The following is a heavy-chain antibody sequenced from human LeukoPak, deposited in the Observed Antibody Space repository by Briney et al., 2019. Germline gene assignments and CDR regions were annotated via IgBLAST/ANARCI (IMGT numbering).Heavy chain of an antibody. V-gene: IGHV1-69*04. CDR3: ARDHSSGASDY. J-gene: IGHJ4*02. D-gene: IGHD6-19*01. CDR1: GGTFSSYA. CDR2: IIPILGIA. Sequence: ASVTVSCKASGGTFSSYAISWVRQAPGQGLEWMGRIIPILGIANYAQKFQGRVTITADKSTSTAYMELSSLRSEDTAVYYCARDHSSGASDYWGQGTLVTVSS.